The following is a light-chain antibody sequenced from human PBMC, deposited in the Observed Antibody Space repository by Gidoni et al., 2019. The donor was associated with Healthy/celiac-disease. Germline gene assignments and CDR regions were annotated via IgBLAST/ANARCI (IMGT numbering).Light chain of an antibody. CDR3: AAWDDRLNGQV. V-gene: IGLV1-36*01. CDR1: SSNIGNNA. Sequence: QSVLTQPPPVSEAPRQRVTISCSGSSSNIGNNAVNWYQQLPGKAPKLLIYYDDLLPSGVSDRFSGSKSGTSASLAISGLQSEDEADYYCAAWDDRLNGQVFGTGTKVTVL. CDR2: YDD. J-gene: IGLJ1*01.